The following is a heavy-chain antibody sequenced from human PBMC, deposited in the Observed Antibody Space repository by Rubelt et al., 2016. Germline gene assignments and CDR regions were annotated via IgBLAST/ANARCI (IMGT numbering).Heavy chain of an antibody. J-gene: IGHJ3*02. CDR1: GGSISSSSYY. CDR3: ASCNYDTFDAFDI. Sequence: QLQLQESGPGLVKPSETLSLTCTVSGGSISSSSYYWGWIRQPPGKGLEWIGSIYHSGSTYYNPSLKSRVTISLDTSRNQFSLKRSSVTAADTAVYYCASCNYDTFDAFDIWGQGTMVTVSS. D-gene: IGHD3-9*01. V-gene: IGHV4-39*07. CDR2: IYHSGST.